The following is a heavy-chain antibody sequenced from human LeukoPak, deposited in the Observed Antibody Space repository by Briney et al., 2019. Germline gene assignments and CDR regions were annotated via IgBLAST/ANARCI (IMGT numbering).Heavy chain of an antibody. J-gene: IGHJ4*02. CDR1: GGSISSGGYY. V-gene: IGHV4-31*03. Sequence: SETLSLTCTVSGGSISSGGYYWSWIRQHPGKGLEWIGYICYSGSTYYNPSLKSRVTISVDTSKNQFSLKLSSVTAADTAVYYCASSYYYGSGSYYNPLESYFDYWGQGTLVTVSS. CDR3: ASSYYYGSGSYYNPLESYFDY. D-gene: IGHD3-10*01. CDR2: ICYSGST.